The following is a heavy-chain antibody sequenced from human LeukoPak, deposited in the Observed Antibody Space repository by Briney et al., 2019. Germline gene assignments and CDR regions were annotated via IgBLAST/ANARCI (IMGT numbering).Heavy chain of an antibody. D-gene: IGHD3-22*01. CDR2: INHSGST. Sequence: SETLSLTCTVSGGSISSSSYYWSWIRQPPGKGLEWIGEINHSGSTNYNPSLKSRVTISVDTSKNQFSLKLSSVTAADTAVYYCARRRYYYDSSGYAYWGQGTLVTVSS. CDR3: ARRRYYYDSSGYAY. CDR1: GGSISSSSYY. V-gene: IGHV4-39*07. J-gene: IGHJ4*02.